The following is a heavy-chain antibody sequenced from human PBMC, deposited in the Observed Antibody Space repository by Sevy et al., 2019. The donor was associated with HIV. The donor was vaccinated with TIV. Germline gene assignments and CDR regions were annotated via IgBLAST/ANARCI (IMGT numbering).Heavy chain of an antibody. V-gene: IGHV3-23*01. CDR2: LNGDRT. J-gene: IGHJ4*02. CDR1: GFTFSTYA. CDR3: VTEDTAPYFAC. D-gene: IGHD2-21*02. Sequence: GGSLRLSCAASGFTFSTYAVSWVRQAPGKGLEWVAALNGDRTYYAGSVKGRFTISRDNPKNTVYLQVNSLRVEDTALYYCVTEDTAPYFACWGQGTLVTCSS.